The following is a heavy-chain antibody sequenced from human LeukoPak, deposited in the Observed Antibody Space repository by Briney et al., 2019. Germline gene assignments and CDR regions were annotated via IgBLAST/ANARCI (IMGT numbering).Heavy chain of an antibody. CDR3: ARGTAMAPGDY. CDR2: IIPIFGTA. CDR1: GYTFTSYD. D-gene: IGHD5-18*01. Sequence: SVKVSCKASGYTFTSYDINWVRQATGQGLEWMGGIIPIFGTANYAQKFQGRVTITADESTSTAYMELSSLRSEDTAVYYCARGTAMAPGDYWGQGTLVTVSS. J-gene: IGHJ4*02. V-gene: IGHV1-69*13.